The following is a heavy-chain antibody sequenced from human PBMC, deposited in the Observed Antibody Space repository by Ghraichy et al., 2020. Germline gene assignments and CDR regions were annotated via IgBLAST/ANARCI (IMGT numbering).Heavy chain of an antibody. D-gene: IGHD2-21*01. CDR3: AGGIVSGTYFDY. CDR2: ISYSGNT. CDR1: GGSISSSSYF. Sequence: SETLSLTCTVSGGSISSSSYFWGWIRQPPGKGLEWIGGISYSGNTYYNPSLKSRVTISVDTSNNQFSLKLGSVTAADAAVYYCAGGIVSGTYFDYWGQGTLVTVSS. V-gene: IGHV4-39*01. J-gene: IGHJ4*02.